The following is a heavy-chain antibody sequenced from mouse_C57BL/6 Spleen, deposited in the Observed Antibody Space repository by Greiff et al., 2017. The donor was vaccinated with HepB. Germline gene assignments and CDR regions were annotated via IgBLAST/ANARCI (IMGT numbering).Heavy chain of an antibody. J-gene: IGHJ2*01. D-gene: IGHD4-1*01. CDR1: GYAFTNYL. V-gene: IGHV1-54*01. CDR2: INPGSGGT. CDR3: ARSAELGRGVFDY. Sequence: VQLQESGAELVRPGTSVKVSCKASGYAFTNYLIEWVKQRPGQGLEWIGVINPGSGGTNYNEKFKGKATLTADKSSSTAYMQLSSLTSEDSAVYFCARSAELGRGVFDYWGQGTTLTVSS.